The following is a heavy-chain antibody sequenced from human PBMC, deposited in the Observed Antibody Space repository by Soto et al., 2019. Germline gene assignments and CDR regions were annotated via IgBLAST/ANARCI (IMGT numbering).Heavy chain of an antibody. CDR2: INAGNGNT. D-gene: IGHD3-22*01. CDR1: GYTFTSYA. J-gene: IGHJ4*02. V-gene: IGHV1-3*01. CDR3: ATPQDYDDFLDS. Sequence: ASVKVSCKASGYTFTSYAMHWVRQAPGQRLEWMGWINAGNGNTKYSQKFQGRLTLTRDTPGNTAYLELNSLISEDTAVYYCATPQDYDDFLDSWGQGTLVTVSS.